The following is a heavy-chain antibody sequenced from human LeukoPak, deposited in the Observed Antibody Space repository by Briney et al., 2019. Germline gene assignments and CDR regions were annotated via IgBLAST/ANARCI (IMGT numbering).Heavy chain of an antibody. D-gene: IGHD3-22*01. CDR3: AKDFVWADSSGITNWFDP. Sequence: GGSLRLSCAASGFTFSSYGMSWVRQAPGKGLEWVSAISGSGGSTYYADSVKGRFTISRDNSKNTLYLQMNSLRAEDTAVYYCAKDFVWADSSGITNWFDPWGQGTLVTVSS. J-gene: IGHJ5*02. CDR2: ISGSGGST. V-gene: IGHV3-23*01. CDR1: GFTFSSYG.